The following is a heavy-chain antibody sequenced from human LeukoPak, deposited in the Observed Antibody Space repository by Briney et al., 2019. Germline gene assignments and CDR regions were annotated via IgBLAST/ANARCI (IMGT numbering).Heavy chain of an antibody. V-gene: IGHV1-3*01. Sequence: ASVKVSCKASGYTFTSYAMHWVRQAPGQRLEWMGWINAGNGNTKYSQKFQGRVTITRDTSASTAYMELSSLRSEDTAVYYCARTFYGSGETSVPYRGAFDIWGQGTTVTVSS. CDR2: INAGNGNT. CDR3: ARTFYGSGETSVPYRGAFDI. J-gene: IGHJ3*02. D-gene: IGHD3-10*01. CDR1: GYTFTSYA.